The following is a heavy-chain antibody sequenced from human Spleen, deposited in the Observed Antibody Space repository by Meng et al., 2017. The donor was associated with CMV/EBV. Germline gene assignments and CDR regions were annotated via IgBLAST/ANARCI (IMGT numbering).Heavy chain of an antibody. CDR3: ARKLIAVTENWFDP. CDR1: TCTNYA. J-gene: IGHJ5*02. CDR2: IIPLFGTA. V-gene: IGHV1-69*05. D-gene: IGHD6-19*01. Sequence: TCTNYAISWVRQAPGQGLEWMGGIIPLFGTANYAQKFQGRVTISSITTDESTSTTYLELSSLRSEDTAVYFCARKLIAVTENWFDPWGQGTLVTVSS.